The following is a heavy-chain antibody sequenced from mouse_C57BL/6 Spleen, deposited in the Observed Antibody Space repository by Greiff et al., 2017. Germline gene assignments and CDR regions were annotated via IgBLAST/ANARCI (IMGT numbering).Heavy chain of an antibody. CDR1: GYTFTSYW. J-gene: IGHJ1*03. CDR3: ALYYYGSSYWYFDV. CDR2: IDPNSGGT. V-gene: IGHV1-72*01. Sequence: QVQLQQPGAELVKPGASVKLSCKASGYTFTSYWMHWVKQRPGRGLEWIGRIDPNSGGTKYNEKFKSKATLTVDKPSSTAYLQLSSLTSEDSAVYYCALYYYGSSYWYFDVWGTGTTVTVSS. D-gene: IGHD1-1*01.